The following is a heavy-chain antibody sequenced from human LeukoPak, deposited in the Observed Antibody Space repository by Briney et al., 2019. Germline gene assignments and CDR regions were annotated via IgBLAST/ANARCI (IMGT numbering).Heavy chain of an antibody. Sequence: SETLSLTCTVSGGSISCYYWSWIRQPPGKGLEWIGYIYNSGSTNYNPSLKSRVTISVDTSKNQFSLKLSSVTAADTAVYYCARDRGYSYGYYHGMDVWGQGTTVTISS. CDR1: GGSISCYY. CDR3: ARDRGYSYGYYHGMDV. CDR2: IYNSGST. D-gene: IGHD5-18*01. V-gene: IGHV4-59*01. J-gene: IGHJ6*02.